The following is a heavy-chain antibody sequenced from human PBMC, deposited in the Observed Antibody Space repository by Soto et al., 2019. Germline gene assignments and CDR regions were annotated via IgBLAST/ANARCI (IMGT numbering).Heavy chain of an antibody. Sequence: PGGSLRLSCAASGFTVSSNYMSWVRQAPGKGLEWVSVIYSGGSTYYADSVKGRFTISRDNSKNTLYLQMNSLRAEDTAVYYCARLRGSYYGIYWGQGTLVTVSS. CDR2: IYSGGST. CDR1: GFTVSSNY. D-gene: IGHD1-26*01. V-gene: IGHV3-53*01. CDR3: ARLRGSYYGIY. J-gene: IGHJ4*02.